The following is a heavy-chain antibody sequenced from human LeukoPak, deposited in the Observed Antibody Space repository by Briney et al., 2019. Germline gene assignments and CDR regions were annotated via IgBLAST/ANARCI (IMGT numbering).Heavy chain of an antibody. D-gene: IGHD3-3*01. CDR1: GFTVSSNY. Sequence: PGGSLRLSCAASGFTVSSNYMSWVRQAPGKGLEWVSVIYSGGSTYYADSVKGRFTISRDNSKNTLYLQMNSLGAEDTALYYCARDFGSGYSFVDYWGQGTLVTVSS. CDR2: IYSGGST. V-gene: IGHV3-66*01. J-gene: IGHJ4*02. CDR3: ARDFGSGYSFVDY.